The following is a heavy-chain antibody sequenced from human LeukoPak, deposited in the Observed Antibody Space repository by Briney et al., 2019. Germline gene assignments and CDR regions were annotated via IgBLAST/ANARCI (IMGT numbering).Heavy chain of an antibody. CDR3: ARDQEGFDY. V-gene: IGHV1-46*01. CDR2: IYPRDGST. CDR1: GYTFTNNY. J-gene: IGHJ4*02. Sequence: ASVKISCKASGYTFTNNYLHWVRQAPGQGLEWMGMIYPRDGSTSYAQNFQGRVTVTRDTSTTTVHMELRGLRSEDTAVYYCARDQEGFDYWGQGTVVTVSS.